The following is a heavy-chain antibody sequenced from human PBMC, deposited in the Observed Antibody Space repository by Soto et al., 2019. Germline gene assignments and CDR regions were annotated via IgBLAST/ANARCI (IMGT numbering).Heavy chain of an antibody. CDR3: ARDGSYGQDPRFDY. J-gene: IGHJ4*02. Sequence: QVQLVQSGAEVKKPGASVKVSCKASGYTFTSYDINWVRQATGQGLEWMGWMNPNSGNTGYAQKFQGRVTTTRNTSISTAYMELSSLRSEDTALYYCARDGSYGQDPRFDYWGQGTLVTVSS. D-gene: IGHD1-26*01. CDR1: GYTFTSYD. CDR2: MNPNSGNT. V-gene: IGHV1-8*01.